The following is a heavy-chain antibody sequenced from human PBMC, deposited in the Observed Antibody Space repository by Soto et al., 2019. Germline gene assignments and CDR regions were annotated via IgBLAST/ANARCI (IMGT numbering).Heavy chain of an antibody. CDR2: IYWDYDK. V-gene: IGHV2-5*02. J-gene: IGHJ6*02. Sequence: QITLKESGPTLVKPTQTLTLTCTISGFSLSTGGVGVGWIRQPPGKALEWLALIYWDYDKRYSPSLKSRLTITTATYKNQVVLTMINMDPVDTATYYCVHSRCGGDCLQSYSSHYYYGMDVWGQGTTVTVSS. D-gene: IGHD2-21*02. CDR1: GFSLSTGGVG. CDR3: VHSRCGGDCLQSYSSHYYYGMDV.